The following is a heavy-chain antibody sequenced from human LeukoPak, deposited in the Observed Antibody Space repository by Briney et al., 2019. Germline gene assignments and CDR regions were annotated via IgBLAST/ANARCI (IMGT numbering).Heavy chain of an antibody. J-gene: IGHJ3*02. Sequence: ASVKVSCKASGYTFTSYDISWVRQAPGQGLEWMGWISAYNGNTNYAQKLQGRVTMTTDTSTSTAYMELRSLRSDDTAVYYCARAERELLRFGAFDIWGQGTMVTVSS. CDR1: GYTFTSYD. V-gene: IGHV1-18*01. CDR3: ARAERELLRFGAFDI. CDR2: ISAYNGNT. D-gene: IGHD1-26*01.